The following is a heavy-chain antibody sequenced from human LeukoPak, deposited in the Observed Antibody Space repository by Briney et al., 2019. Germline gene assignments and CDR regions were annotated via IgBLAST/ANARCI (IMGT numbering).Heavy chain of an antibody. CDR3: ASSSSSIAAQGYYYYYMDV. CDR1: GYTFTSYD. Sequence: ASVKVSCKASGYTFTSYDINWVRQATGQGLEWMGWMNPNSGNTGYAQKFQGRVTITRNTSISTAYMELSSLRSEDTAVYYCASSSSSIAAQGYYYYYMDVWGKGTTATVSS. D-gene: IGHD6-6*01. J-gene: IGHJ6*03. V-gene: IGHV1-8*03. CDR2: MNPNSGNT.